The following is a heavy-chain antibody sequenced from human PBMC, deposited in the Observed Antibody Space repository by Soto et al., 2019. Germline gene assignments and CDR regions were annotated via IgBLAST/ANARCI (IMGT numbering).Heavy chain of an antibody. J-gene: IGHJ6*02. V-gene: IGHV4-4*02. CDR2: IYHSGST. CDR3: ARFGGGMDV. Sequence: SETLSLTCAVSGGSISGINWWYWVRQPPGKGMEWIGEIYHSGSTHYNPSLKSRVTISVDKSKNQFSLNLSSVTAADTAVYYCARFGGGMDVWGQGTTVTVS. D-gene: IGHD3-10*01. CDR1: GGSISGINW.